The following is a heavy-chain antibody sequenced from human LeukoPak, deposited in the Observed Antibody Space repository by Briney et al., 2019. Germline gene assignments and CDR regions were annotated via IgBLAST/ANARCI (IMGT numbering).Heavy chain of an antibody. Sequence: WGSLKLSCAASGFTFSGSSMHWIRQASGKGLEWVGRIRSKANSYATAYAASVKGRFTISREDSNTTAYLHINRLNTEATAVSYCNSHDEKCLVYYYYDMDVWGTGTTVTVSS. CDR3: NSHDEKCLVYYYYDMDV. CDR1: GFTFSGSS. CDR2: IRSKANSYAT. V-gene: IGHV3-73*01. D-gene: IGHD6-19*01. J-gene: IGHJ6*03.